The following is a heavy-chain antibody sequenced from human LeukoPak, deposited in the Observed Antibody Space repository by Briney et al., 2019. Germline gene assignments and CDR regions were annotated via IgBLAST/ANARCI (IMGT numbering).Heavy chain of an antibody. V-gene: IGHV4-59*11. CDR3: ARGRVSSSTWYSTYYYYFYMDV. CDR1: DDSITMHY. Sequence: TSETLSLTCSVSDDSITMHYWTWIRQPPGKGLEWIGYVDHTGSTNFNPSLNGRVSISRDTTKNLFSLRMRSVSAADTAVYFCARGRVSSSTWYSTYYYYFYMDVWGKGTTVTVSS. D-gene: IGHD1-1*01. CDR2: VDHTGST. J-gene: IGHJ6*03.